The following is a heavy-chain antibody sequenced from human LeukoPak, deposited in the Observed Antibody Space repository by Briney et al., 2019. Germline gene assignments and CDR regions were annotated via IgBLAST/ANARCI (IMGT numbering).Heavy chain of an antibody. J-gene: IGHJ6*03. CDR1: GFTFSSYG. V-gene: IGHV3-23*01. D-gene: IGHD3-3*01. Sequence: GGSLRLSCAASGFTFSSYGMSWVRQAPGKGLEWVSAISGSGGSTYYADSVKGRFTISRDNSKNTLYLQMNSLRAEDTAVYYCARARFGVSYYYYYYMDVWGKGTTVTVSS. CDR3: ARARFGVSYYYYYYMDV. CDR2: ISGSGGST.